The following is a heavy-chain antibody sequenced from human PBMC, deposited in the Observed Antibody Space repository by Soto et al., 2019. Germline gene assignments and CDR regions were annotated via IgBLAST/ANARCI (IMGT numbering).Heavy chain of an antibody. CDR2: MNPNTGNT. Sequence: QVQLVQSGAEVKKSGASVKVSCKASGYTFTSSDINWVRQATGQGLEWMGWMNPNTGNTGYTKRFQGRVPMTRNISITTAYMELSSLISDDTAVDYCARGRIVGAAFDYWGQGTLVTVSS. V-gene: IGHV1-8*01. CDR3: ARGRIVGAAFDY. D-gene: IGHD1-26*01. CDR1: GYTFTSSD. J-gene: IGHJ4*02.